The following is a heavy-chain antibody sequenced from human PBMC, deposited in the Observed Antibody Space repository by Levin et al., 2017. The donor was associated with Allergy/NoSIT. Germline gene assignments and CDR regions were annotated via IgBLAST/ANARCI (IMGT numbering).Heavy chain of an antibody. CDR1: GFTFSSYS. J-gene: IGHJ4*02. CDR3: ARGRYCGGDCYLDPVDY. CDR2: ISSSSSYI. D-gene: IGHD2-21*02. V-gene: IGHV3-21*01. Sequence: SCAASGFTFSSYSMNWVRQAPGKGLEWVSSISSSSSYIYYADSVKGRFTISRDNAKNSLYLQMNSLRAEDTAVYYCARGRYCGGDCYLDPVDYWGQGTLVTVSS.